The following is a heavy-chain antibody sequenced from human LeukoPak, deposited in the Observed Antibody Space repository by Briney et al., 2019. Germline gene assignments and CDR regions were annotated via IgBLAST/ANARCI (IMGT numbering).Heavy chain of an antibody. Sequence: GGSLRLSCTASGFTFNNYAMSWVRQAPGRGLEWVSGVISSGAATYYADSAKGRFTISRDNSRSTLYLQMNSLRAEDTAVYYCAKDQDPYSGSYDYFDSWGQGTLVTVSS. D-gene: IGHD1-26*01. CDR3: AKDQDPYSGSYDYFDS. J-gene: IGHJ4*02. CDR2: VISSGAAT. V-gene: IGHV3-23*01. CDR1: GFTFNNYA.